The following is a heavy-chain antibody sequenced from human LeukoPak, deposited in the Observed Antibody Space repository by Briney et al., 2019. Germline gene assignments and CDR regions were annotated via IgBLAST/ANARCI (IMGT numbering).Heavy chain of an antibody. D-gene: IGHD2-15*01. CDR3: ARDRQSATATSRLFDY. V-gene: IGHV1-18*01. CDR2: ISAYNGNT. CDR1: GYTFTSYG. J-gene: IGHJ4*02. Sequence: RASVKVSCKASGYTFTSYGISWVRQAPGQGLEWMGWISAYNGNTNYAQKLQGRVTMTTDTSTSTAYMELRSLRSDDTAVYYCARDRQSATATSRLFDYWGQGTLVTVSS.